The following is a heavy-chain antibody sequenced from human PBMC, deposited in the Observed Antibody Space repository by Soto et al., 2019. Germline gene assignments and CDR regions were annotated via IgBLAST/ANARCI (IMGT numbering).Heavy chain of an antibody. CDR2: IYYSGST. D-gene: IGHD4-17*01. V-gene: IGHV4-31*03. J-gene: IGHJ3*02. Sequence: QVQLQESGPGLVKPSQTLSLTCTVSGGSISSGGYYWSWIRQHPGKGLEWIGYIYYSGSTYYNPYLKSRVTISVDTSKNQFSLKLSSVTAADTAVYYCARAHEDYGDYAGAFDIWGQGTMVTVSS. CDR3: ARAHEDYGDYAGAFDI. CDR1: GGSISSGGYY.